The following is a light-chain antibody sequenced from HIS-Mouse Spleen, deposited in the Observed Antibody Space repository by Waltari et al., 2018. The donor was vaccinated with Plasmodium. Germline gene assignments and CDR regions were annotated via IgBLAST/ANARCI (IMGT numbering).Light chain of an antibody. Sequence: SYELTQPPSVSVSPGQTARITCSGDALPKQYAYWYQQKPSQAPLLVIYKDSERPSGIPERFSGSSSGTTVTLTISGVQAEDEADYYCQSADSSGTYWVFGGGTKLTVL. CDR1: ALPKQY. CDR2: KDS. J-gene: IGLJ3*02. CDR3: QSADSSGTYWV. V-gene: IGLV3-25*03.